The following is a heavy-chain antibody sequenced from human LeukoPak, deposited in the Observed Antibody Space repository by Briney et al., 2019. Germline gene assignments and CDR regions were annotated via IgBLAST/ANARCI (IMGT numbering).Heavy chain of an antibody. V-gene: IGHV3-23*01. D-gene: IGHD1/OR15-1a*01. CDR3: AKEPRWEQLHSFDI. J-gene: IGHJ3*02. CDR1: GFTFSSYN. CDR2: IRVSDGAR. Sequence: GGSLRLSCAASGFTFSSYNMNWVRQAPGKGLEWVSSIRVSDGARFYADSVKGRFTMSRDNPKNTLFLLMNSLRPEDTAVYYCAKEPRWEQLHSFDIWGQGTTVTVSS.